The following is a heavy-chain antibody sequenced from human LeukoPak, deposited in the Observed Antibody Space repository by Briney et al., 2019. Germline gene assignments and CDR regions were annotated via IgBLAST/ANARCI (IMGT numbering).Heavy chain of an antibody. V-gene: IGHV4-31*03. J-gene: IGHJ6*04. Sequence: SETLSLTCTVSGGSISSGGYYWSWIRQHPGKGLEWIGYIYYSGSTYYNPSLKSRVTISVDTSKNQFSLKLCSVTAADTAVYYCARDYDFWSGYRLDVWGKGTTVTVSS. CDR2: IYYSGST. CDR3: ARDYDFWSGYRLDV. D-gene: IGHD3-3*01. CDR1: GGSISSGGYY.